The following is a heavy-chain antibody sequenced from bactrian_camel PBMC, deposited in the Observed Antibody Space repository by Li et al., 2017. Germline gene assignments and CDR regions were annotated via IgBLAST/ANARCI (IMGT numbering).Heavy chain of an antibody. D-gene: IGHD3*01. V-gene: IGHV3S25*01. CDR3: AADKSPCSRIPIYWVREDQYKY. Sequence: ESGGGSVQPGGSLRLSCAAHGYSYASICMGWFRQAPGKEREAVATIYIAFHPEDQRTYYASSVKGRFTISPGNATNTVSLRMNSLKPEDTAMYYCAADKSPCSRIPIYWVREDQYKYWGQGTQVTVS. J-gene: IGHJ4*01. CDR2: IYIAFHPEDQRT. CDR1: GYSYASIC.